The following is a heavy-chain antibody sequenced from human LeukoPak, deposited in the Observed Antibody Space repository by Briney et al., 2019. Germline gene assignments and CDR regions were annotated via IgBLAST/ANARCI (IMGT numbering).Heavy chain of an antibody. Sequence: ASVKVSCKASGYTFTGYYMHWVRQAPGQGLEWMGWINPNSGGTNYAQKFQGRVTMTRDTSISTAYMELSRLRSDDTAVYYCAREVGRGRYFDWLYYFDYWAQGTLVTVSS. CDR2: INPNSGGT. V-gene: IGHV1-2*02. CDR1: GYTFTGYY. CDR3: AREVGRGRYFDWLYYFDY. D-gene: IGHD3-9*01. J-gene: IGHJ4*02.